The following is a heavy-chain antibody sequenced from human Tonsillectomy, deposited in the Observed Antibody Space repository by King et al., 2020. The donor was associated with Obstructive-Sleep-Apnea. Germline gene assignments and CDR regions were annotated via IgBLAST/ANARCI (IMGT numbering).Heavy chain of an antibody. D-gene: IGHD3-3*01. J-gene: IGHJ6*02. CDR2: ISYDGTNK. CDR3: ARALLLRFLEWFGMDV. Sequence: VQLVESGGGVVQPGRSLRLSCAASGFTFSSYAMHWVRQAPGKGLEWVAVISYDGTNKYYADSVKGRFTISRHNSKNTLYLQMNSLRAEDTAVYYCARALLLRFLEWFGMDVWGQGTTVTVSS. V-gene: IGHV3-30*04. CDR1: GFTFSSYA.